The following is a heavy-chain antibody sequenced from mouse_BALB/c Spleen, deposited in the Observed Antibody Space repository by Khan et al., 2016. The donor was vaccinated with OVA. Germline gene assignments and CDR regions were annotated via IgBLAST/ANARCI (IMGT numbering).Heavy chain of an antibody. V-gene: IGHV1-9*01. D-gene: IGHD2-2*01. CDR1: GYTFSSYW. CDR3: ARGGYGGFAY. Sequence: QVQLQQSGGDLMKPGASVKISCKATGYTFSSYWIEWVKQRPGHGLEWIGQIFPGSVSTTYNEKFKGKATFTADTSSNTAYLQISSLTSEDYAVYYCARGGYGGFAYWGQGTLVTVSA. CDR2: IFPGSVST. J-gene: IGHJ3*01.